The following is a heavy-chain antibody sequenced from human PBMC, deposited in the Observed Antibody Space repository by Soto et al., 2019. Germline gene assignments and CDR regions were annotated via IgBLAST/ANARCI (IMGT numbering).Heavy chain of an antibody. CDR1: GFTFSSYS. Sequence: GGSLRLSCAASGFTFSSYSMNWVRQAPGKGLEWVSSISSSSSYIYYADSVKGRFTISRDNAKNSLYLQMNSLRAEDTAVYYCARGRVGTGAFDIWGQGTMVTVSS. V-gene: IGHV3-21*01. J-gene: IGHJ3*02. D-gene: IGHD6-13*01. CDR3: ARGRVGTGAFDI. CDR2: ISSSSSYI.